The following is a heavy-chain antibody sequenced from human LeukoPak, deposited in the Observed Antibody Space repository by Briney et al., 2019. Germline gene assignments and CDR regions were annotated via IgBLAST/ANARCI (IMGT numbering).Heavy chain of an antibody. CDR3: AKDYYYGSGSYYTVDY. D-gene: IGHD3-10*01. Sequence: AGGSLRLSCAASGFTFSSYAMSWVRQAPGKGLEWVSAFSGSGGSTYYADSVKGRFTISRDNSKNTLYLQMNSLRAEDTAVYYCAKDYYYGSGSYYTVDYWGQGTLVTVSS. V-gene: IGHV3-23*01. CDR2: FSGSGGST. CDR1: GFTFSSYA. J-gene: IGHJ4*02.